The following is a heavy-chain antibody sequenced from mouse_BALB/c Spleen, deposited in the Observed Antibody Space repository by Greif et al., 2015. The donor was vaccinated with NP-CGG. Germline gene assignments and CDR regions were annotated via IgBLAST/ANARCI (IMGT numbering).Heavy chain of an antibody. CDR1: GFTFSSFG. CDR3: ARRNSRYWYFDV. V-gene: IGHV5-17*02. J-gene: IGHJ1*01. CDR2: ISSGSSTI. Sequence: EVMLVESGGGLVQPGGSRKLSCAASGFTFSSFGMHWVRQAPEKGLEWVAYISSGSSTIYYADTVKGRFTISRDNPKNTLFLQMTSLRSEDTAMYYCARRNSRYWYFDVWGAGTTVTVSS.